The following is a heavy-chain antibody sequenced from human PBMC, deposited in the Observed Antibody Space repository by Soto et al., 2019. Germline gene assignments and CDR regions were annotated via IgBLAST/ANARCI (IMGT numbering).Heavy chain of an antibody. D-gene: IGHD3-3*01. V-gene: IGHV3-72*01. CDR3: TRVRSWSWGLDDFDM. J-gene: IGHJ3*02. CDR1: GFTFSDHY. Sequence: GGSLRLSCAASGFTFSDHYRDWVRQAPGKGLEWVGRIRNKANSYTREYAASVQGRFTISRDDSLNSLYLQMTSLKIEDTAVYYCTRVRSWSWGLDDFDMWGQGTMVTVSS. CDR2: IRNKANSYTR.